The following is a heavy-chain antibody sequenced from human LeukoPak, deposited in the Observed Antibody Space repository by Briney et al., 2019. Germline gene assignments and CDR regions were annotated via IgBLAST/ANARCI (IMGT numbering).Heavy chain of an antibody. Sequence: PGGSLRLSCAASGFTFSSYGMHWVRQAPGKGLEWVAVNWYDGSNKYYADSVKGRFTISRDNSKNTLYLQMNSLRAEDTAVYYCARAEGYYDSSGNDAFDIWGQGTMVTVSS. J-gene: IGHJ3*02. CDR2: NWYDGSNK. D-gene: IGHD3-22*01. CDR1: GFTFSSYG. V-gene: IGHV3-33*01. CDR3: ARAEGYYDSSGNDAFDI.